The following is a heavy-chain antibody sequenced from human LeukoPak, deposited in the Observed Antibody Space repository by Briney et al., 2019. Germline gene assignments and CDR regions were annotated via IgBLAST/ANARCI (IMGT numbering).Heavy chain of an antibody. CDR2: ISSSSSYI. D-gene: IGHD6-19*01. V-gene: IGHV3-21*04. CDR1: GFTFSSYS. Sequence: GGSLRLSCAASGFTFSSYSMNWVRQAPGKGLEWVSSISSSSSYIYYADSVKGRFTISRDNSKNTLYLQMNSLRAEDTAVYYCAREYSSGKYYFDYWGQGTLVTVSS. CDR3: AREYSSGKYYFDY. J-gene: IGHJ4*02.